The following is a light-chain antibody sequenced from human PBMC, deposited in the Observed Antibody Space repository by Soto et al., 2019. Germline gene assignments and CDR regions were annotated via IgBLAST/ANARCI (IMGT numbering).Light chain of an antibody. CDR1: SSDVGGYNY. J-gene: IGLJ2*01. Sequence: QSVLTQPASMSGSPGQSITISCTGTSSDVGGYNYVSWYQRHPGKAPKLMIYEVSNRPSGVSNRFSRSKSGNTASLTISGLQAEDEADYYCSSSTINNTVLFGGGTQLTVL. V-gene: IGLV2-14*01. CDR2: EVS. CDR3: SSSTINNTVL.